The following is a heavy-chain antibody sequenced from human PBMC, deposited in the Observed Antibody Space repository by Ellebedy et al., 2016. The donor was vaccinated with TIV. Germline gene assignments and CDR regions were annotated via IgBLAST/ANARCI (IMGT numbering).Heavy chain of an antibody. Sequence: GESLKISCVDSGLTFSRYWMSWVRQTPGRGLEWVANIKQDGSDKNYVDSVKGRFTIFRDNAKNSLYLQMNSLSADDTAVYYCARGSGYCSSTSCSGETDWGQGTPVTVSS. CDR1: GLTFSRYW. CDR2: IKQDGSDK. V-gene: IGHV3-7*03. D-gene: IGHD2-2*01. J-gene: IGHJ4*02. CDR3: ARGSGYCSSTSCSGETD.